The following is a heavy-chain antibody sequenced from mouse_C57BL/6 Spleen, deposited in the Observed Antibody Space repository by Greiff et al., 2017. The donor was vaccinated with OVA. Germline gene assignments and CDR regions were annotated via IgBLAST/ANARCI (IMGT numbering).Heavy chain of an antibody. Sequence: QVQLQQPGAELVRPGPSVKLSCKASGYTFTSYWMHWVKQRHGQGLEWIGVIDPSDSYTNYNQKFKGKATLTVDTSSSTAYMQLSSLTSEDSAVNYCARVTTVVATTNFDVWGTGTTVTVSS. CDR2: IDPSDSYT. J-gene: IGHJ1*03. D-gene: IGHD1-1*01. CDR3: ARVTTVVATTNFDV. V-gene: IGHV1-59*01. CDR1: GYTFTSYW.